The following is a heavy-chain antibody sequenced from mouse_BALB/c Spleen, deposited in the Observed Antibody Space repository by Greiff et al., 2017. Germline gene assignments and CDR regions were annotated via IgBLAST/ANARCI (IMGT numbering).Heavy chain of an antibody. CDR1: GFSLTSYG. V-gene: IGHV2-9*02. Sequence: VQLVESGPGLVAPSQSLSITCTVSGFSLTSYGVHWVRQPPGKGLEWLGVIWAGGSTNYNSALMSRLSISKDNSKGQVFLKMNSLQTDDTAMYYCARQSPLAMDYWGQGTSVTVSS. J-gene: IGHJ4*01. CDR2: IWAGGST. CDR3: ARQSPLAMDY.